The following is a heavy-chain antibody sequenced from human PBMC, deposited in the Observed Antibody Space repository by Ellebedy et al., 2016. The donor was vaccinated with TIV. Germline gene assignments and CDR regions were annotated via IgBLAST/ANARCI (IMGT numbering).Heavy chain of an antibody. J-gene: IGHJ4*02. V-gene: IGHV3-7*03. CDR2: IKEDGTEW. Sequence: GESLKISXAVSGLTFSRCWMTWVRQAPGKGLEWVANIKEDGTEWYYVDSVKGRFTISRDNAQNSLSLQMNSLRAEDTALYYCARSDGAYVPFDYWGQGTLVTVSS. CDR3: ARSDGAYVPFDY. D-gene: IGHD4/OR15-4a*01. CDR1: GLTFSRCW.